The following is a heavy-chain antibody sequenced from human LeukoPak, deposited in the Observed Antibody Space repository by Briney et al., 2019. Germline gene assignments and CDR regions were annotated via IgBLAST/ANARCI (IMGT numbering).Heavy chain of an antibody. CDR3: ARDAAEPYYDFWSGHRGWFDP. D-gene: IGHD3-3*01. CDR2: IYTSGST. Sequence: SETLSLTCTVSGGSISSYYWSWIRQPAGKGLEWIGRIYTSGSTNYNPSLKSRVTISVDTSKNQFSLKLSSVTAADTAVYYCARDAAEPYYDFWSGHRGWFDPWGQGTLVTVSS. CDR1: GGSISSYY. V-gene: IGHV4-4*07. J-gene: IGHJ5*02.